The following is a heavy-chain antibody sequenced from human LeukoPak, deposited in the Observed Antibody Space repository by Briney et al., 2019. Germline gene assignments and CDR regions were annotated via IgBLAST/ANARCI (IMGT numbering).Heavy chain of an antibody. D-gene: IGHD3-10*01. CDR2: INTNTGNP. CDR3: ARSRGSGFYNWFDP. J-gene: IGHJ5*02. CDR1: GGTFSSYA. V-gene: IGHV7-4-1*02. Sequence: ASVKVSCKASGGTFSSYAISWVRQAPGQGLEWMGWINTNTGNPTYAQGFTGRFVFSLDTSVSTAYLQISSLKAEDTAVYYCARSRGSGFYNWFDPWGQGTLVTASS.